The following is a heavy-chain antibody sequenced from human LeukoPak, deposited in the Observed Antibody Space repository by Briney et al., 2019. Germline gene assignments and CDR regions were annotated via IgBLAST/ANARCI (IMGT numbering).Heavy chain of an antibody. CDR1: GFTFSTYA. V-gene: IGHV3-30-3*01. J-gene: IGHJ5*02. CDR3: ARDRLPPPGVYCFDP. Sequence: GGSLRLSCAASGFTFSTYAMHWVRQAPGKGLEWVAAISSDGNHKHFADSVRGRFSISRDNSKNTLFLQMNSLRPDDTAVYYCARDRLPPPGVYCFDPWGQGTLVTVSS. D-gene: IGHD5-12*01. CDR2: ISSDGNHK.